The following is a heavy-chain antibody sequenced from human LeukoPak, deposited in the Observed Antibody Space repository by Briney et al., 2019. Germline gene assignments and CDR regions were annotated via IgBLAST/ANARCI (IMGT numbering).Heavy chain of an antibody. D-gene: IGHD5-24*01. Sequence: GASVKVSCKASGGIFISYAISWVRQAPGQGLEWMAGIVPMYGTPNYAQKFQGRVTITTDESTNTAYMELSSLRYEDTAVYYCARDRDGYNYVFDFWGQGTLVAVSS. CDR2: IVPMYGTP. J-gene: IGHJ4*02. CDR3: ARDRDGYNYVFDF. CDR1: GGIFISYA. V-gene: IGHV1-69*05.